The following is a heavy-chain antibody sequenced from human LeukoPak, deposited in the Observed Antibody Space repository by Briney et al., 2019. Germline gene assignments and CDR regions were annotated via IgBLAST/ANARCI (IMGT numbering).Heavy chain of an antibody. V-gene: IGHV3-43D*03. CDR1: GFTFDDYA. D-gene: IGHD5-18*01. Sequence: GGSLRLSCAASGFTFDDYAMHWVRQAPGKGLEWVSLISWDGGSTYYADSVKGRFTISRDNSKNSLYLQMNSLRAEDTALYYCAKDTLAEGYSYGFSLDYWGQGTLVTVSS. CDR3: AKDTLAEGYSYGFSLDY. CDR2: ISWDGGST. J-gene: IGHJ4*02.